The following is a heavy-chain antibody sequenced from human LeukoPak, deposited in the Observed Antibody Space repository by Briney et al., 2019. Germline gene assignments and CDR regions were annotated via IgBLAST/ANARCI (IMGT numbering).Heavy chain of an antibody. CDR3: ARGGVGRFEEINWFDP. V-gene: IGHV1-2*02. D-gene: IGHD3-10*01. CDR1: GYTFTGYY. Sequence: VASVKVSCKASGYTFTGYYMHWVRQAPGQGLEWMGWINPNSGGTNYAQKFQGRVTMTRDTSISTAYMELSRLRSEDTAVYYCARGGVGRFEEINWFDPWGQGTLVTVSS. CDR2: INPNSGGT. J-gene: IGHJ5*02.